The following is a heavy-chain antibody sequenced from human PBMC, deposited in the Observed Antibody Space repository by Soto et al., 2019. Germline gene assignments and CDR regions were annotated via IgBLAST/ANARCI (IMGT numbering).Heavy chain of an antibody. CDR1: GYTFTGYY. J-gene: IGHJ4*02. CDR2: INPNSGGT. Sequence: ASVKVSCKASGYTFTGYYMHWVRQAPGQGLEWMGWINPNSGGTNYAQKFQGWVTMTRDTSISTAYMELSRLRSDDTAVYYCARDHTTGSPLFVYWGQGTLVTVSS. D-gene: IGHD1-1*01. V-gene: IGHV1-2*04. CDR3: ARDHTTGSPLFVY.